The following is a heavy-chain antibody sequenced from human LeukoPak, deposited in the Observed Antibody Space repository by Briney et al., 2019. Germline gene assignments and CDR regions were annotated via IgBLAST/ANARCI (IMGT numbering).Heavy chain of an antibody. V-gene: IGHV4-59*08. Sequence: SETLSLTCTVSGGSISSYYWSWIRQPPGKGLERIGYIYYSGSTNYNPSLKSRVTISVDTSKNQFSLKLSSVTAADTAVYYCARLLERAAAGVDYWGQGTLVTVSS. CDR2: IYYSGST. CDR3: ARLLERAAAGVDY. CDR1: GGSISSYY. D-gene: IGHD6-13*01. J-gene: IGHJ4*02.